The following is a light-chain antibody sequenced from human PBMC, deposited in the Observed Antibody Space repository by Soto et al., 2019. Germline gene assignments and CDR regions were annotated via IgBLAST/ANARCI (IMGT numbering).Light chain of an antibody. V-gene: IGLV1-40*01. J-gene: IGLJ3*02. CDR1: SSNIGAGYY. CDR3: QFYDSSLSIWV. CDR2: GNS. Sequence: QSVLTQPPSVSGAPGQRVTISCTGSSSNIGAGYYVHWYQQLPGTAPKLLIYGNSDRPSGVPDRFSGSKSGTSASLAITGLQAEDEADYYCQFYDSSLSIWVFGGGTKLTVL.